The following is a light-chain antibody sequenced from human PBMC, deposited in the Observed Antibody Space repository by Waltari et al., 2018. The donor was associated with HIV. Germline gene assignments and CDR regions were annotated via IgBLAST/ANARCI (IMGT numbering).Light chain of an antibody. CDR1: SSNIGSNS. Sequence: QSVLTQPPSASGTPGQGVTIPCSGSSSNIGSNSVSWYQQFPGTAPKLLIYMNHERPSGVPDRFSGSKSGTAGFLAISGLQTEDEADYYCATWDDSLNGWVFGGGTDLTVL. CDR2: MNH. CDR3: ATWDDSLNGWV. V-gene: IGLV1-44*01. J-gene: IGLJ3*02.